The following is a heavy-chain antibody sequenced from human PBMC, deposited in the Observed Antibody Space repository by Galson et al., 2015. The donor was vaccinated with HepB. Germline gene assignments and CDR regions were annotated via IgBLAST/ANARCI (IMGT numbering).Heavy chain of an antibody. CDR1: GYTLTELS. Sequence: SVKVSCKVSGYTLTELSMHWMRQAPGKGLEWMGGFDPEDGETIYAQKFQGRVTMTEDTSTDTAYMELSSLRSEDTAVYYCATDSLTLFGELHNWFDPWGQGTLVTVSS. CDR3: ATDSLTLFGELHNWFDP. CDR2: FDPEDGET. J-gene: IGHJ5*02. D-gene: IGHD3-10*02. V-gene: IGHV1-24*01.